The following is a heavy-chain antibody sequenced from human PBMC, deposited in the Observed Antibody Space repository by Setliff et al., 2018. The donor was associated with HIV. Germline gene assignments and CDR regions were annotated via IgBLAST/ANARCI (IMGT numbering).Heavy chain of an antibody. V-gene: IGHV1-69*13. D-gene: IGHD5-18*01. CDR3: ATPLDATMGRDY. CDR2: IIPIFGTP. CDR1: GGTLSIYT. Sequence: SVKVSCKASGGTLSIYTINWVRQAPGQGLEWMGGIIPIFGTPNFAPKFQGRVTITADESTKTAYMELSSLRSEDTAVYYCATPLDATMGRDYWGQGSLVTVSS. J-gene: IGHJ4*02.